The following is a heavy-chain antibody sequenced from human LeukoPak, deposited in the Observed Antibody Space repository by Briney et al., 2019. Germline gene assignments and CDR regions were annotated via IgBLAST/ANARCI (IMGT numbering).Heavy chain of an antibody. CDR3: ARGGGSGWHYYYYGMDV. CDR2: ISAYNGNT. J-gene: IGHJ6*02. D-gene: IGHD6-19*01. CDR1: GYTFTSYG. V-gene: IGHV1-18*01. Sequence: ASVKVSCKASGYTFTSYGISWVRQAPGQGLEWMGWISAYNGNTNYAQKLQGRVTMTTDTSTSTAYMELRSLRSDDTAVYYCARGGGSGWHYYYYGMDVWGQGTTVTVSS.